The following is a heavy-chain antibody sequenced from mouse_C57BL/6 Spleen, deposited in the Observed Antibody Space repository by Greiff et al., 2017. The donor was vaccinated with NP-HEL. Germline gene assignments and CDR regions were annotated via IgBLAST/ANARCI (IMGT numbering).Heavy chain of an antibody. CDR1: GYSFTSYY. J-gene: IGHJ2*01. CDR2: IYPGSGNT. V-gene: IGHV1-66*01. D-gene: IGHD1-1*01. CDR3: ARLDMGLREYYFDY. Sequence: QVQLQQSGPELVKPGASVKISCKASGYSFTSYYIHWVKQRPGQGLEWIGWIYPGSGNTKYNEKFKGKATLTADTSSSTAYMQLSSLTSEDSAVYYCARLDMGLREYYFDYWGQGTTLTVSS.